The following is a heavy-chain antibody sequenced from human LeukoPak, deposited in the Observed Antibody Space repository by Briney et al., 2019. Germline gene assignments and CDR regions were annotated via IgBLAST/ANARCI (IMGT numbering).Heavy chain of an antibody. Sequence: GGSLRLSCAASGFTFSSYAMHWVRQAPGKGLEWVAVISYDGSNKYYADSAKGRFTISRDNSKNTLYLQMNSLRAEDTAVYYCARAGVPAAIGLIAAQNWFDPWGQGTLVTVSS. CDR1: GFTFSSYA. CDR2: ISYDGSNK. D-gene: IGHD2-2*01. CDR3: ARAGVPAAIGLIAAQNWFDP. V-gene: IGHV3-30-3*01. J-gene: IGHJ5*02.